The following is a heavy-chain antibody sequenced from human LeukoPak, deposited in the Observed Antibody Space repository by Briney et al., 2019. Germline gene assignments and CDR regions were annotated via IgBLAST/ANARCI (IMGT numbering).Heavy chain of an antibody. D-gene: IGHD3-22*01. CDR3: ARAYDSSGYQDRGFDP. Sequence: SETLSLTCTVAGDSMSRYYWSWIRQPAGKGLEWIGRIYTSGRTNYNPSFKSRTTMSVDTSKNQFSLRLSSMTAADTAVYYCARAYDSSGYQDRGFDPWGQGTLVTVSS. CDR1: GDSMSRYY. CDR2: IYTSGRT. J-gene: IGHJ5*02. V-gene: IGHV4-4*07.